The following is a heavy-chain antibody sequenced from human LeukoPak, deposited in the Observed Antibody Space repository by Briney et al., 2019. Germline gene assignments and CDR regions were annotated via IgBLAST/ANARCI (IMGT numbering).Heavy chain of an antibody. D-gene: IGHD3-10*01. V-gene: IGHV4-59*12. CDR3: ARGFSTYYYGSGSYPARGKHFDY. CDR2: MYYSGST. J-gene: IGHJ4*02. Sequence: PSETLSLTCTVSGCSISSYYWSWIRQPPGKGLEWIGYMYYSGSTNYYPSLNSRVTISVDTSKKQFSLKLSSVTAADTAVYYCARGFSTYYYGSGSYPARGKHFDYWGRGTLVTVSS. CDR1: GCSISSYY.